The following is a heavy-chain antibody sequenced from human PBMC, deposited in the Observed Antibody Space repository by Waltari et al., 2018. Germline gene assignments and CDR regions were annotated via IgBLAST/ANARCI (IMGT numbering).Heavy chain of an antibody. J-gene: IGHJ6*02. V-gene: IGHV1-69*05. CDR2: IIPIFGTA. D-gene: IGHD2-8*02. CDR1: GGTFSSYA. CDR3: ARTGDRTGGVCCDYYYHGMDV. Sequence: QVQLVQSGAEVKKPGSSVKVSCKASGGTFSSYAISWVRQAPGQGLEWMGGIIPIFGTANYAQKFQGRVTITTDESTSTAYMELSSLRSEDTAVYYCARTGDRTGGVCCDYYYHGMDVWGQGTTVTVSS.